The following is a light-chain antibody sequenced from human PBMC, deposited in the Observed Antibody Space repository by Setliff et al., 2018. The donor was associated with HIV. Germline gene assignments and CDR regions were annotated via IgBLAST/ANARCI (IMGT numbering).Light chain of an antibody. Sequence: QSVLTQPPSASGSPGQSVTISCTGTSSGVGGFNYVSWYQQHPGKAPKLMIYEVNKRPSGVPDRFSGSKSGNTASLTVSGLQAEDEAEYYCSSYAGSKNVFGTGTKVTV. CDR3: SSYAGSKNV. CDR1: SSGVGGFNY. J-gene: IGLJ1*01. CDR2: EVN. V-gene: IGLV2-8*01.